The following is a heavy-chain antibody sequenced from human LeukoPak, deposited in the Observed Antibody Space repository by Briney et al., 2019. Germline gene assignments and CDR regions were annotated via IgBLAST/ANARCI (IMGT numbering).Heavy chain of an antibody. J-gene: IGHJ3*01. CDR2: IYTSGRT. D-gene: IGHD1-26*01. V-gene: IGHV4-61*02. CDR1: GGSIISGSYY. CDR3: ARSDPPRYSGNYYWDNAFDV. Sequence: SETLSLTCTVSGGSIISGSYYWSWIRQPAGKGLEWIGRIYTSGRTNYNPSLKSRVTISVDTSKNQFSLRLNSVTAADTAVYYCARSDPPRYSGNYYWDNAFDVWGQGTMVTVS.